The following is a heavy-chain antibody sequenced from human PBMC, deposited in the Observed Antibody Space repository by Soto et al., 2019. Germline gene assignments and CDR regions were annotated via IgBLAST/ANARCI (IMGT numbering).Heavy chain of an antibody. CDR2: IIPILGIA. Sequence: SVKVSCKASGGTFSSYTISWVRQAPGQGLEWMGRIIPILGIANYAQKFQGRVTITADKSTSTAYMELSSLRSEDTAVYYCARDDPGYCSGGSCSNFDYWGQGTLVTVSS. CDR1: GGTFSSYT. CDR3: ARDDPGYCSGGSCSNFDY. J-gene: IGHJ4*02. V-gene: IGHV1-69*04. D-gene: IGHD2-15*01.